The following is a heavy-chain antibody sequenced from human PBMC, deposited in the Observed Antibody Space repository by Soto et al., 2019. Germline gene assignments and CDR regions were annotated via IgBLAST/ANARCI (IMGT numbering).Heavy chain of an antibody. CDR1: GFTFSSYE. J-gene: IGHJ4*02. Sequence: EVQVVESGGGLVQPGGSLRLSCTAAGFTFSSYEMNWVRQAPGKGLEWVSYISYSGSTIYYADSVKGRFTISRDNAKNLLYLQMNSLSAEDTAVYYCARGPQFPDIEVIPGAVDDWGQGTLVTVSS. CDR2: ISYSGSTI. V-gene: IGHV3-48*03. D-gene: IGHD2-2*01. CDR3: ARGPQFPDIEVIPGAVDD.